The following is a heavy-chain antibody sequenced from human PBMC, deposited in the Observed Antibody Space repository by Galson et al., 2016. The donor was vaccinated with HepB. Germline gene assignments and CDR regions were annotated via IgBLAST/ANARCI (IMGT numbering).Heavy chain of an antibody. CDR1: GFTFSSSA. V-gene: IGHV3-30*04. Sequence: SLRLSCAASGFTFSSSAMQWVRQAPGKGLEWVAGLSYDGINKYYADSMKGRFTISRDHSRKTVSLQMDSLEPDDTAVYYCARLSGAYSSYFDYCGLGTLVTVS. CDR3: ARLSGAYSSYFDY. CDR2: LSYDGINK. D-gene: IGHD2-15*01. J-gene: IGHJ4*02.